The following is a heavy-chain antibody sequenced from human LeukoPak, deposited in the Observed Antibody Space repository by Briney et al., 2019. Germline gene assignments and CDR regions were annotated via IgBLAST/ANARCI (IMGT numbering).Heavy chain of an antibody. CDR2: IYPGDSDT. CDR3: AISRMGSSRAFDI. Sequence: KPGESLKISCKGSGYSFANYWIGWVRQMPGKGLEWMGIIYPGDSDTRYSPSFQGQVTISADKSISTAYLQWSSLKASDTAMYYCAISRMGSSRAFDIWGQGTMVTVSS. J-gene: IGHJ3*02. D-gene: IGHD2-2*01. CDR1: GYSFANYW. V-gene: IGHV5-51*01.